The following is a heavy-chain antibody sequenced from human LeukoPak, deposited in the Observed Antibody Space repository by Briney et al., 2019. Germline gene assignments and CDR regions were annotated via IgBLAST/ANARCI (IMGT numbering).Heavy chain of an antibody. D-gene: IGHD6-13*01. CDR1: GGSIRSTSYY. CDR2: INHSGST. CDR3: ANTAAGTYYYYMDV. V-gene: IGHV4-39*07. J-gene: IGHJ6*03. Sequence: PSETLSLTCTVSGGSIRSTSYYWGWIRQPPGKGLEWIGEINHSGSTNYNPSLKSRVTISVDTSKNQFSLKLSSVTAADTAVYYCANTAAGTYYYYMDVWGKGTTVTVSS.